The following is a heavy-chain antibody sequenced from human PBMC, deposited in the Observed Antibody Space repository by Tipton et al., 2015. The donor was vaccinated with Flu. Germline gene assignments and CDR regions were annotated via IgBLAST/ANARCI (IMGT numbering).Heavy chain of an antibody. D-gene: IGHD3-22*01. CDR2: IHRFGST. Sequence: TLSLTCTVSGDSINSDYFWGWIRQPPGKGLEWIAAIHRFGSTKYNPSLKSRVTISVDTSKNQFSLNLNSVTAADTAVYYCARDLKWSSAYYNPFGYWGQGILVTVSS. CDR3: ARDLKWSSAYYNPFGY. CDR1: GDSINSDYF. V-gene: IGHV4-38-2*02. J-gene: IGHJ4*02.